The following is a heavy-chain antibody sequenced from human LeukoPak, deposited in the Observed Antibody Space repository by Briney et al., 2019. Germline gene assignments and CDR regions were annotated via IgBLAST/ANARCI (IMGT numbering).Heavy chain of an antibody. J-gene: IGHJ5*02. D-gene: IGHD3-3*01. CDR1: GFTFRDSA. Sequence: GRSLRLSCSGAGFTFRDSAFHWVRQAPGKGLEWVAVISDDGSERFYADSVKGRFTISRDNSRDTLYLHMQTLRPEDSAVYYCARESGFMMVGEINADNWFDPWGQGTPVTVSS. CDR2: ISDDGSER. CDR3: ARESGFMMVGEINADNWFDP. V-gene: IGHV3-30*04.